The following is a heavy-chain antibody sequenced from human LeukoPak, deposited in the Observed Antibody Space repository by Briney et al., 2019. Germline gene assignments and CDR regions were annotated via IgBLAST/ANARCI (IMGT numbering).Heavy chain of an antibody. CDR1: GGSTRSNY. Sequence: PSETLSLTCSVSGGSTRSNYWSWIRQPPGKGPGWIGYIYYGGSTNYNPSLKSRVTISIDTSKNQFSLQLNSVTASDTAVYYCARDGRNCTNNYCYTYFDPWGPGILVTVSS. CDR2: IYYGGST. CDR3: ARDGRNCTNNYCYTYFDP. D-gene: IGHD2-8*01. J-gene: IGHJ5*02. V-gene: IGHV4-59*01.